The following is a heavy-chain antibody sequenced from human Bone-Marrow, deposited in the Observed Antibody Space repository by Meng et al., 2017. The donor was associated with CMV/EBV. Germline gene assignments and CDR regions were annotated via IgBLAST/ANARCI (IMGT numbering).Heavy chain of an antibody. J-gene: IGHJ4*02. D-gene: IGHD3-10*01. V-gene: IGHV3-NL1*01. CDR3: AKDLGNRLNTMAY. Sequence: GGFLRPSCAAFGLTFSSYGMHWVRQAPGKGLEWVSVIYRGGRTYYADSVKGRFTISRDNSKNTLYLQMNSLRSEDTAVYYRAKDLGNRLNTMAYWGQGTLVTVSS. CDR1: GLTFSSYG. CDR2: IYRGGRT.